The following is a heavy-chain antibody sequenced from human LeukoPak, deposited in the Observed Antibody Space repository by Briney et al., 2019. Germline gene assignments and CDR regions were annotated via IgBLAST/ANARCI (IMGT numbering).Heavy chain of an antibody. J-gene: IGHJ3*02. CDR3: ARSSEELGYIYGFLHDAFDI. V-gene: IGHV4-61*01. CDR2: IYYSGST. Sequence: SETLSLTCTVSGGSVSSGSYYWSWIRQPPGKGLEWIGYIYYSGSTNYNPSLKSRVTISVDTSKNQFSLKLSSVTAADTAVYYCARSSEELGYIYGFLHDAFDIWGQGTMVTVSS. D-gene: IGHD5-18*01. CDR1: GGSVSSGSYY.